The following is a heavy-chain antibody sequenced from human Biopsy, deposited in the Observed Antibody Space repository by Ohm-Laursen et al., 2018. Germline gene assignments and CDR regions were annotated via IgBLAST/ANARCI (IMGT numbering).Heavy chain of an antibody. V-gene: IGHV4-39*01. CDR3: ARDYDTSGYYYVS. Sequence: SDTLSLTWTVSGGSISNNNYYWGWIRQPPGKGLEWIGSIFYRGSTHYKPSLKSRVNISVDTSKNQFSLKLNSVTAADTAVYHCARDYDTSGYYYVSWGQGTLVTVSS. D-gene: IGHD3-22*01. CDR2: IFYRGST. CDR1: GGSISNNNYY. J-gene: IGHJ5*02.